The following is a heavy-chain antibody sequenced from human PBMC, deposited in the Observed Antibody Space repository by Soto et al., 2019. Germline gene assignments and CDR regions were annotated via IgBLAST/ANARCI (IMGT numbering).Heavy chain of an antibody. Sequence: ASVKVSCKASGYTFTSYGISWVRQAPGQGLEWMGWISAYNGNTNYAQKLQGRVTMTTDTSTSTAYMELRSLRSDDTAVYYCARGGYYDSSGYYSDLYYYGMDVWGQGTTVTVSS. CDR2: ISAYNGNT. V-gene: IGHV1-18*01. J-gene: IGHJ6*02. CDR3: ARGGYYDSSGYYSDLYYYGMDV. CDR1: GYTFTSYG. D-gene: IGHD3-22*01.